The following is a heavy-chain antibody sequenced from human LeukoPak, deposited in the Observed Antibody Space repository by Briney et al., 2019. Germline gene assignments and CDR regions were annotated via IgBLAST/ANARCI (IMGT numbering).Heavy chain of an antibody. J-gene: IGHJ4*02. V-gene: IGHV3-48*01. CDR3: AEQWLAKSHFDY. CDR1: GFTFSIYS. Sequence: GGSLRLSCAASGFTFSIYSMSWVRQAPGKGLEWVSYIRSSGRAIYYADSVKGRFTISRDNSKDTLYLQMNSLRAEDTAVYYWAEQWLAKSHFDYWGQGTLVTVSS. D-gene: IGHD6-19*01. CDR2: IRSSGRAI.